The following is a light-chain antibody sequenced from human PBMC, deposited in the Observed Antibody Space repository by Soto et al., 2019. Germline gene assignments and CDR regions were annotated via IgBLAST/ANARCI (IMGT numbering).Light chain of an antibody. Sequence: EIVMTQSPATLSVSRGERATLSCRASPSVSSNLAWYPQKPGQAPSLLIHDASSRATGIPDRFSGGGSGTDFTLTISRLEPEDFAVYYCQQFSSYPLTFGGGTKVDIK. CDR1: PSVSSN. CDR2: DAS. J-gene: IGKJ4*01. CDR3: QQFSSYPLT. V-gene: IGKV3-20*01.